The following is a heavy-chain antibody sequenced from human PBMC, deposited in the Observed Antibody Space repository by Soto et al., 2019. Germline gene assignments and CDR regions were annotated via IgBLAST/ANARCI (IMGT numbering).Heavy chain of an antibody. V-gene: IGHV1-69*01. CDR3: TRGVTANYMGGDAFEF. J-gene: IGHJ4*02. CDR2: IMPIFNTA. CDR1: GGTFSSYT. D-gene: IGHD3-16*01. Sequence: QGLLVQSGAEVKAPGSSVKVSCKAAGGTFSSYTVSWVRQAPGQGLDYLGGIMPIFNTATYAENFQGRVTITADLSTSTVYLEVHSLRSDDTALYYFTRGVTANYMGGDAFEFWGMGTQVTVS.